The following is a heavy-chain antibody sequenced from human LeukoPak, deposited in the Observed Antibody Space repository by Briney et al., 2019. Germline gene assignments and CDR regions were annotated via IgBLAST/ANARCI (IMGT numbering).Heavy chain of an antibody. CDR3: ARDWRSGYSIDN. CDR2: ITWNSETT. J-gene: IGHJ4*02. Sequence: GGSLRLSCAASGFTFSSYAMSWVRQAPGKGLEWVAGITWNSETTAYAETVKGRFTISRDNAKNSLYLQLNSLSAEDTALYYCARDWRSGYSIDNWGQGTLVTVS. D-gene: IGHD5-12*01. V-gene: IGHV3-20*04. CDR1: GFTFSSYA.